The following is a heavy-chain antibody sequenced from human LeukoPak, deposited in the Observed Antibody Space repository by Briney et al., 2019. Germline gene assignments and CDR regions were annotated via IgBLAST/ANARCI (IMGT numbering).Heavy chain of an antibody. V-gene: IGHV3-11*04. CDR3: ARLGGRGWYLDY. D-gene: IGHD6-19*01. CDR2: ISSSGNTI. CDR1: GFTFSDYY. Sequence: GSLRLSCAASGFTFSDYYMSWIRQAPGKGLQWVSYISSSGNTIYYADSLKGRFTISRDNAKNSLDLQMNSLRAEDTAVYYCARLGGRGWYLDYWGQGTLVTVSS. J-gene: IGHJ4*01.